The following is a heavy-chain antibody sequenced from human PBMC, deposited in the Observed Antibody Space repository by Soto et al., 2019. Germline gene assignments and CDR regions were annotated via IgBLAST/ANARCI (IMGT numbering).Heavy chain of an antibody. CDR1: GFAISRGYY. D-gene: IGHD1-1*01. CDR3: AREKVGTTFFDN. Sequence: SETLSLTCSVSGFAISRGYYWSWVRQPPGKGLEWIGSIYPSVSSYHNPSLATRLRLSNDTSKNQLTLNLTSVTAADTALYFCAREKVGTTFFDNWGQGIQVTVSS. V-gene: IGHV4-38-2*02. CDR2: IYPSVSS. J-gene: IGHJ4*02.